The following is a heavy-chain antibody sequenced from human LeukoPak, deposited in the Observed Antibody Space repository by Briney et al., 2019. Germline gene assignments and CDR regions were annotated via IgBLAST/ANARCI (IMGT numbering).Heavy chain of an antibody. CDR2: IFHSGST. Sequence: PSETLSLTCAVSGGSISSTNWWSWVRQPPGKGLEWIGEIFHSGSTSYNPSLKSRVTISVDKSKNQFSLKLSSVTAADTAVYYCARALCSSTSCYDWGYYDFDYWGQGTLVTVSS. CDR3: ARALCSSTSCYDWGYYDFDY. J-gene: IGHJ4*02. CDR1: GGSISSTNW. D-gene: IGHD2-2*01. V-gene: IGHV4-4*02.